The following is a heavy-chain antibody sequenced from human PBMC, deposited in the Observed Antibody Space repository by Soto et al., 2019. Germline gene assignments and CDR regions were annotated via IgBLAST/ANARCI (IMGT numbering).Heavy chain of an antibody. Sequence: EVQLVESGGGLVQPGGSLKLSCAASGFTFSSYWMSWVRQAPGKGLEWVAKIKQDASEKCYVDSVKGRFTNSRENAKKSLYQQMISRRTEETAVYYYSRRPGGVVADDYWGQGTLVTVSS. V-gene: IGHV3-7*01. D-gene: IGHD2-21*01. CDR3: SRRPGGVVADDY. J-gene: IGHJ4*02. CDR1: GFTFSSYW. CDR2: IKQDASEK.